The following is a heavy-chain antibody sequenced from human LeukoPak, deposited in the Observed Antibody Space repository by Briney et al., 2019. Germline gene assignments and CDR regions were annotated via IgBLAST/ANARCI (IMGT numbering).Heavy chain of an antibody. J-gene: IGHJ5*02. V-gene: IGHV1-8*01. CDR1: GYTFTSYD. CDR2: MNPNSGNT. Sequence: ASVKVSCKASGYTFTSYDINWVRQATGQGLEWMGWMNPNSGNTGYAQKFQGRVTMTRNTSISTAYMELSSLRSEDTAVYYCARGATMVRGVIPNWFDPWGQGTPVTVSS. CDR3: ARGATMVRGVIPNWFDP. D-gene: IGHD3-10*01.